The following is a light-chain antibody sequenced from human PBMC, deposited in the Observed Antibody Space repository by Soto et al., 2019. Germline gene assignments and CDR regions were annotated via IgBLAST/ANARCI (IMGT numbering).Light chain of an antibody. CDR1: ESIDNW. CDR3: QQYHTDWT. Sequence: DIQMTQSPSTLSASVGDTVTITCRASESIDNWLAWYQQKPWKAPKLLIFAASTLVRGVPSRFSGRGSGTEFTLTISSLQADDYATFYCQQYHTDWTFGQGTKVDIK. J-gene: IGKJ1*01. V-gene: IGKV1-5*01. CDR2: AAS.